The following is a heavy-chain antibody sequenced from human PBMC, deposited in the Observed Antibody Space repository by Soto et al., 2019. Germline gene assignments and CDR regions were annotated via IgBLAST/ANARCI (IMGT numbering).Heavy chain of an antibody. CDR2: IFYTGTT. J-gene: IGHJ4*02. D-gene: IGHD6-19*01. V-gene: IGHV4-39*01. CDR3: VRREAVAGSQFDF. CDR1: GGSLNSGAFF. Sequence: QLQLQESGPGLVKPSETLSLTCTVSGGSLNSGAFFWGWVRQPPGKTLEWIGHIFYTGTTSYSPSLESRVTMFLDTSKNKFSLRLTSVTAADTALYYCVRREAVAGSQFDFWGQGTLVNVSS.